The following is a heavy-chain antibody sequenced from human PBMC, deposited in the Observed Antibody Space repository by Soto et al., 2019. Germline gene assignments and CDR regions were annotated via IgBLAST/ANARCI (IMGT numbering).Heavy chain of an antibody. Sequence: GGSLRLSCAASGFTFGSYAMSWVRQAPGKGLEWASAISGGGGSTYYADSVKGRFTISRDNSKNTLYLQMNSLRAEDTAVYYCAHYVEMPRDYWGQGTLVTVSS. CDR3: AHYVEMPRDY. D-gene: IGHD4-17*01. V-gene: IGHV3-23*01. J-gene: IGHJ4*02. CDR2: ISGGGGST. CDR1: GFTFGSYA.